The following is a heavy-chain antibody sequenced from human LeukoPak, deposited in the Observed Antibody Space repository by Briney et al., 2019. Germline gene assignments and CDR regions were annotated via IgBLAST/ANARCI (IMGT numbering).Heavy chain of an antibody. D-gene: IGHD6-13*01. V-gene: IGHV3-53*04. CDR3: ARINSSSRYYYGMDV. CDR1: GFTVSSNY. Sequence: GGSLRLSCAASGFTVSSNYMSWVRQAPGKGLEWVLVIYSGGSTYYADSVKGRFTISRHNSKNTLYLQMNSLRAEDTAVYYCARINSSSRYYYGMDVWGQGTTVTVSS. CDR2: IYSGGST. J-gene: IGHJ6*02.